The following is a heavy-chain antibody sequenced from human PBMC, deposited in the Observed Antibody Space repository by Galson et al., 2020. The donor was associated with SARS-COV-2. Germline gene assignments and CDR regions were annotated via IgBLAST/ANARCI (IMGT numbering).Heavy chain of an antibody. CDR1: GFTFSSYA. Sequence: TGGSLRLSCAASGFTFSSYAMHWVRQAPGKGLEWVAVISYDGSNKYYADSVKGRFTISRDNSKNTLYLQMNSLRAEDTAVYYCARGGYGDPDYWGQGTLVTVSS. V-gene: IGHV3-30-3*01. CDR3: ARGGYGDPDY. CDR2: ISYDGSNK. D-gene: IGHD4-17*01. J-gene: IGHJ4*02.